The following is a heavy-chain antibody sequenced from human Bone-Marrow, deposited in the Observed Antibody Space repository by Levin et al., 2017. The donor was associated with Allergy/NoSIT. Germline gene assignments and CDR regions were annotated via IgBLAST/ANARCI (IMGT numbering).Heavy chain of an antibody. CDR2: ISKDGSSS. Sequence: WGSLRLSCAVSGFTFSDYTMHWVRQVPGKGLEWVSLISKDGSSSYYSDSVKGRFTISRDNIKDSLFLQMRSLRPGDTALYYCVRGTDFGDFLGHFDYWGQGTLVTVSS. J-gene: IGHJ4*02. D-gene: IGHD4-17*01. CDR1: GFTFSDYT. V-gene: IGHV3-43*01. CDR3: VRGTDFGDFLGHFDY.